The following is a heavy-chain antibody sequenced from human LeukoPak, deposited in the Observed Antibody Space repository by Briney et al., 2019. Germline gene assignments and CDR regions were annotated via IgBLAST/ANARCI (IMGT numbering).Heavy chain of an antibody. J-gene: IGHJ3*02. Sequence: SETLSLTCTVSGGSIDSYYWTWIQQPPGKGLEWIGYIYNSRSTNYNPSLRSRVTISVETSKNQFSLMLNSVTAADTAVYYCARRNILTEGEAFDIWGQGTMVTVSS. CDR3: ARRNILTEGEAFDI. D-gene: IGHD3-9*01. CDR2: IYNSRST. CDR1: GGSIDSYY. V-gene: IGHV4-59*08.